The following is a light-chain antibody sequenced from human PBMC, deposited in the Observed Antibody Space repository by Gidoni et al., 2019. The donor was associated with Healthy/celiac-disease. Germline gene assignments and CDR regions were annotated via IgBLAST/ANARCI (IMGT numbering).Light chain of an antibody. Sequence: DIVMTQSPDSLAMSLGERATINCKSSQSVLYSSNNKNYLACYQQKPGQPPKLLIYWASTRESGVPDRFSGSGSGTDFTLTISSLQAEDVAVYYCQQYYSTPCSFGQGTKLEIK. CDR3: QQYYSTPCS. V-gene: IGKV4-1*01. J-gene: IGKJ2*04. CDR2: WAS. CDR1: QSVLYSSNNKNY.